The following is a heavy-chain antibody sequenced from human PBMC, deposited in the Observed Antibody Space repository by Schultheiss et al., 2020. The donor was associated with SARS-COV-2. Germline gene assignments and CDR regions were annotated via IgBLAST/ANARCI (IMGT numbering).Heavy chain of an antibody. CDR1: GGSISSYY. V-gene: IGHV4-59*12. Sequence: SETLSLTCTVSGGSISSYYWSWIRQPPGKGLEWIGYIYYSGSTYYNPSLKSRVTISVDTSKNQFSLDLSSVTAADTAVYYCARGYYYPNSAFFDYWGLGTLVTVSS. CDR3: ARGYYYPNSAFFDY. J-gene: IGHJ4*02. CDR2: IYYSGST. D-gene: IGHD3-22*01.